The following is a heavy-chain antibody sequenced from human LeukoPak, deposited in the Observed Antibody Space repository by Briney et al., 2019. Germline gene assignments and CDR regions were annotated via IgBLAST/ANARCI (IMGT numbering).Heavy chain of an antibody. CDR1: GFTFSSYG. Sequence: GGSLRLSCAASGFTFSSYGMHWVRQAPGKGLEWVAFIRYDGSNKYYADSVKGRFTISRDNSKNTLYLQMNSLRAEDTAVYYCAKDDGIVVVPAALRFWGQGTLVTVSP. D-gene: IGHD2-2*01. V-gene: IGHV3-30*02. J-gene: IGHJ4*02. CDR2: IRYDGSNK. CDR3: AKDDGIVVVPAALRF.